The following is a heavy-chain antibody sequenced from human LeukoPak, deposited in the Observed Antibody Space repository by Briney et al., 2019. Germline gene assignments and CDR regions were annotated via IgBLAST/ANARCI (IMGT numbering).Heavy chain of an antibody. Sequence: GGSLRLSCAASGFTLTSHAMSWVRQAPGKGLEWVSLICGRGGNTYYADSVKGRFTISRDNSKNTLSLQMNSLRAEDTAVYYCAKGSGDSCFSPLDSWGQGTLVTVSS. CDR2: ICGRGGNT. J-gene: IGHJ4*02. CDR1: GFTLTSHA. V-gene: IGHV3-23*01. CDR3: AKGSGDSCFSPLDS. D-gene: IGHD2-15*01.